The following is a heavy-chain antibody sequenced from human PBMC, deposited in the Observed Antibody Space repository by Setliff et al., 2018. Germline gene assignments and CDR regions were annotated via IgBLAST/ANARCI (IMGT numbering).Heavy chain of an antibody. CDR1: GASISSGNDF. V-gene: IGHV4-61*09. CDR3: ARGLSYYDSSGSLLAPYAFDI. CDR2: IYTNGGT. J-gene: IGHJ3*02. Sequence: PSETLSLTCSVSGASISSGNDFWNWIRQPAGKGLEWIGNIYTNGGTDYSPSLRSRVTISLGTPKNQFSLQLTSVTAADTAIYYCARGLSYYDSSGSLLAPYAFDIWGQGTMVTVSS. D-gene: IGHD3-22*01.